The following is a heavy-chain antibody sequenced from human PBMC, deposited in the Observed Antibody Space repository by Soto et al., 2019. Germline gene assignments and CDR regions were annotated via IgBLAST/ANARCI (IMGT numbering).Heavy chain of an antibody. D-gene: IGHD5-12*01. V-gene: IGHV4-59*01. CDR2: IYYSGST. CDR1: GGSISSYY. CDR3: ASYVKMATSALYYFDY. J-gene: IGHJ4*02. Sequence: QVQLQESGPGLVKPSETLSLTCTVSGGSISSYYWSWIRQPPGKGLEWIGYIYYSGSTNYNPSLKSRVTISVDTSKNQFSLKLSSVTAADTAVYYCASYVKMATSALYYFDYWGQGTLVTVSS.